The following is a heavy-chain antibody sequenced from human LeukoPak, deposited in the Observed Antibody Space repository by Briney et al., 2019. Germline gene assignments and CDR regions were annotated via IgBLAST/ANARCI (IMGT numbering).Heavy chain of an antibody. CDR2: IWYVGRKT. CDR1: GYTFRTYG. V-gene: IGHV3-33*01. J-gene: IGHJ4*02. Sequence: PGGSLRLSCAPSGYTFRTYGMHWVRRAPGKGLGWVSAIWYVGRKTYYADSVKGRFTLSRDASKNTLYMQMNRVRDEDTAVYLCARDSTVTGLDYWGQETLVTVST. CDR3: ARDSTVTGLDY. D-gene: IGHD4-11*01.